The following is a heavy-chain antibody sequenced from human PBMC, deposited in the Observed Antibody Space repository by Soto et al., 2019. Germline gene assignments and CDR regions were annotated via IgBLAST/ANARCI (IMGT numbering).Heavy chain of an antibody. CDR2: ISYDGSNK. Sequence: QVQLVESGGGVVQPGRSLRLSCAASGFTFSSYGMHWVRQAPGKGLEWVAVISYDGSNKYDADSVKGRFTIYRDNSKNTLYLQMNRLRAEDTAVYYCAKRSLEGGPFDSWGQGTLVTVSS. J-gene: IGHJ4*02. CDR3: AKRSLEGGPFDS. D-gene: IGHD3-3*01. CDR1: GFTFSSYG. V-gene: IGHV3-30*18.